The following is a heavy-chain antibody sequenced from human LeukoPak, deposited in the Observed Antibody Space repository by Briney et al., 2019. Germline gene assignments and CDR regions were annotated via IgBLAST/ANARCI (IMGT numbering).Heavy chain of an antibody. CDR2: IYTSGST. D-gene: IGHD3/OR15-3a*01. V-gene: IGHV4-4*07. J-gene: IGHJ6*03. CDR1: GGSISSYY. CDR3: ARDGLGYYYYYYMDV. Sequence: NPSETLSLTCTVSGGSISSYYWSWIRQPAGKGLEWIGRIYTSGSTNYNPSLKSRVTMSVDTSKNQFSLKLSSVTAADTAVYYCARDGLGYYYYYYMDVWGKGTTVTVSS.